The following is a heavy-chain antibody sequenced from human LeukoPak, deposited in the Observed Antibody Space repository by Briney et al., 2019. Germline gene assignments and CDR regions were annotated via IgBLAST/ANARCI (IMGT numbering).Heavy chain of an antibody. D-gene: IGHD2/OR15-2a*01. J-gene: IGHJ6*02. CDR2: MYVSGTT. V-gene: IGHV4-4*07. CDR1: GGSISGYY. CDR3: ARVNPPRRPGFLHYYYYGMDV. Sequence: SETLSLTCTISGGSISGYYWSWIRQPAGKGLEYIGRMYVSGTTNYNPSLKSRVTMSLDTSKNQFSLNLRSVTAADTAVYYCARVNPPRRPGFLHYYYYGMDVWGQGTTVTVSS.